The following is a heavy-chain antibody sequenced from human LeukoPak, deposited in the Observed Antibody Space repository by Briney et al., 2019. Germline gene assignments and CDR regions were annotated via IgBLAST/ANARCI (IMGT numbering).Heavy chain of an antibody. CDR3: AKSVRGYSYAYYPK. CDR2: ISSDGSVT. V-gene: IGHV3-74*03. Sequence: GGSLRLSCAVSGFSFTNYWMHWVRQDPGKGLVWVSYISSDGSVTKYADSVKGRFTISRDNAVNTLYLQMNSLRVEDTAVYYCAKSVRGYSYAYYPKWGQGTLVTVSS. J-gene: IGHJ4*02. CDR1: GFSFTNYW. D-gene: IGHD5-18*01.